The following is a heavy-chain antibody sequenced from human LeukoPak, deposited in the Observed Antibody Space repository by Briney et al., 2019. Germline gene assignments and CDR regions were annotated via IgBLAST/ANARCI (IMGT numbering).Heavy chain of an antibody. CDR2: INAGNGNT. V-gene: IGHV1-3*01. D-gene: IGHD3-10*01. J-gene: IGHJ6*04. CDR1: GYTFTSYA. CDR3: ASPSFGSGVGWYGMDV. Sequence: ASVKASCKASGYTFTSYAMHWVRQAPGQRLEWMGWINAGNGNTKYSQKFQGRVTITRDTSASTAYMELSSLRSEDTAVYYCASPSFGSGVGWYGMDVWGKGTTVTVSS.